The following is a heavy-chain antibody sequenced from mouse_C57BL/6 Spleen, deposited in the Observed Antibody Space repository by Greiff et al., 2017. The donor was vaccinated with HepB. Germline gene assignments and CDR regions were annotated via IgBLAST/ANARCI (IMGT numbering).Heavy chain of an antibody. D-gene: IGHD1-1*01. CDR1: GYAFSSSW. CDR2: IYPGDGDT. Sequence: VQLQQSGPELVKPGASVKISCKASGYAFSSSWMNWVKQRPGKGLEWIGRIYPGDGDTNYNGKFKGKATLTADKSSSTAYMQLSSLTSEDSAVYFCARGPYYYGSSNYYAMDYWGQGTSVTVSS. V-gene: IGHV1-82*01. J-gene: IGHJ4*01. CDR3: ARGPYYYGSSNYYAMDY.